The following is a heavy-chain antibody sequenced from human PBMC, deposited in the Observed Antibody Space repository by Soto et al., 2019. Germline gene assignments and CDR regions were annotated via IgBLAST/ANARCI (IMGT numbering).Heavy chain of an antibody. CDR2: ISSTTNYT. CDR3: ATESEDINSNFED. J-gene: IGHJ4*02. Sequence: PGGSLRLSCAASGFTFTRYSMNWVRQAPGKGLGWVSSISSTTNYTYYGDSMKGRFTISRDNAKNSLYLEMNSLRAEDTAVYYWATESEDINSNFEDWGQGNLVTV. CDR1: GFTFTRYS. V-gene: IGHV3-21*06. D-gene: IGHD1-1*01.